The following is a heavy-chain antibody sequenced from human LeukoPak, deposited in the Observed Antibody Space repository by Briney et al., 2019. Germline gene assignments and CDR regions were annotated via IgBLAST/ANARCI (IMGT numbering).Heavy chain of an antibody. Sequence: ASVKVSCKASGYTFTGYYMHWVRQAPGQGLEWMGWINPNSGGTNYAQKFQGRVTMTRDTSISTVYMELSSLRSEDTAVYYCARAATMIVVVTHYFDYWGQGTLVTVSS. J-gene: IGHJ4*02. V-gene: IGHV1-2*02. CDR1: GYTFTGYY. CDR3: ARAATMIVVVTHYFDY. D-gene: IGHD3-22*01. CDR2: INPNSGGT.